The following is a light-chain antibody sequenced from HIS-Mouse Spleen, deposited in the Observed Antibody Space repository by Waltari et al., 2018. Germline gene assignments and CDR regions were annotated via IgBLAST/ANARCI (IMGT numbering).Light chain of an antibody. J-gene: IGLJ2*01. Sequence: QSALTQPASVSGSPGQSITISCTGTSRDVGSYNLVSRYQQHPGKAPKLMIYEGSKRPSGFSNRFSGSKSGKPASLTISGLQAEDDADYYCCSYAGSSTLVFGGGTKLTVL. CDR2: EGS. CDR1: SRDVGSYNL. V-gene: IGLV2-23*01. CDR3: CSYAGSSTLV.